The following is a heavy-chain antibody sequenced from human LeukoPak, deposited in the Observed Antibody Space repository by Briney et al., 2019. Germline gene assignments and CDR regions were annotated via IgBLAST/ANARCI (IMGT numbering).Heavy chain of an antibody. D-gene: IGHD1-26*01. CDR3: AKHMRATNTYSFFGLDV. Sequence: PGRSLRLSCTATGFTFKDYGMHWVRQPPGKGLEWVSSINWNGGGTDYADSVKGRFTISRDNAKNSLYQQLSSLRPEDTALYYCAKHMRATNTYSFFGLDVWGQGTTVTVSS. CDR1: GFTFKDYG. J-gene: IGHJ6*02. CDR2: INWNGGGT. V-gene: IGHV3-9*01.